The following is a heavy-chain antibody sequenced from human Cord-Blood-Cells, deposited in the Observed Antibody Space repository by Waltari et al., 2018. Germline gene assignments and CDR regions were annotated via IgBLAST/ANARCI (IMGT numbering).Heavy chain of an antibody. J-gene: IGHJ4*02. D-gene: IGHD6-13*01. Sequence: EVQPLESGGGLVQPGGSLRLSCAASGFTFSSYAMSWVRQAAGKGLAWVSAISGSDVSAYDADCVKCRVTIARDNAKNTLYLQMNSLRAEDTAVYYCAKEVGATSSSWTDYWGQGTRVTVSS. CDR1: GFTFSSYA. V-gene: IGHV3-23*01. CDR2: ISGSDVSA. CDR3: AKEVGATSSSWTDY.